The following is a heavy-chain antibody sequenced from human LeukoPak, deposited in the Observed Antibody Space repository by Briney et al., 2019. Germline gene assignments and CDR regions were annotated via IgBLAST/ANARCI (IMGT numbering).Heavy chain of an antibody. V-gene: IGHV4-4*07. Sequence: KPSETLSLTCTVSGGSISSYYWSWIRQPAGKGLEWVGRISTSGSTNYNPSLKSRVTMSVDTSKNRFPLRLTSVPAADTAVYYCARISVTGIDSWGQGTPVTVSS. J-gene: IGHJ4*02. CDR1: GGSISSYY. CDR3: ARISVTGIDS. CDR2: ISTSGST. D-gene: IGHD2-21*02.